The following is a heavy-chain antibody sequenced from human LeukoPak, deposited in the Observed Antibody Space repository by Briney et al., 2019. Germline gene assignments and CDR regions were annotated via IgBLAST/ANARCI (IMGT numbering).Heavy chain of an antibody. J-gene: IGHJ4*02. D-gene: IGHD3-22*01. Sequence: ASVTVSCKASGGTFSSYAISWVRQAPGQGLEWMGGIIPIFGTANYAQKFQGRDTITTDESTSTAYMELSSLRSEDTAVYYCARDRSPYYDSSGYPYDYWGQGTLVTVSS. CDR2: IIPIFGTA. V-gene: IGHV1-69*05. CDR1: GGTFSSYA. CDR3: ARDRSPYYDSSGYPYDY.